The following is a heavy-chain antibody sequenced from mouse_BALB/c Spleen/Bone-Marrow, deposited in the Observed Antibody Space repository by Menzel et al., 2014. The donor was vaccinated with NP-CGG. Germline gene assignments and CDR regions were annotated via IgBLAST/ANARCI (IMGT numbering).Heavy chain of an antibody. V-gene: IGHV5-17*02. CDR2: ISSGSSTI. Sequence: EVKLVESGGGLVQPGGSRKLSCAASGFTFXSFGMHWVRQAPEKGLEWVAYISSGSSTIYYADTVKGRFTISRDNPKNTLFLQMTSLRSEDTAMYYCARMYFDYWGQGTTLTVSS. CDR3: ARMYFDY. CDR1: GFTFXSFG. J-gene: IGHJ2*01.